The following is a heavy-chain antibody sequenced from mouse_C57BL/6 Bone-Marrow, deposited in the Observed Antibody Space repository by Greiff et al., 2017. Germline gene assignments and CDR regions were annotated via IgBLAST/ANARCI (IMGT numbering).Heavy chain of an antibody. J-gene: IGHJ2*01. D-gene: IGHD2-3*01. Sequence: VQLQQSGAELARPGASVKLSCKASGYTFTSYGISWVKQRTGQGLEWIGEIYPRSGNTYYNEKFKGKATLTADKSYSTAYMELRSLTSEDSAVYFYARGDVYYAFFDYWGQGTTLTVSS. CDR2: IYPRSGNT. CDR1: GYTFTSYG. CDR3: ARGDVYYAFFDY. V-gene: IGHV1-81*01.